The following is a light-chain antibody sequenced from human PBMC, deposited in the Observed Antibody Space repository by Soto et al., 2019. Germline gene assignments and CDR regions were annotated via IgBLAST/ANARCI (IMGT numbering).Light chain of an antibody. V-gene: IGLV1-51*01. CDR1: SSNIGNNY. Sequence: QSVLTQPPSVSAAPGQKVTISCSGSSSNIGNNYESWYQQLPGTAPKLLIYDNNKRPSGIPDRFSGSKSGTSATLGITGLQTGDEADYYCGTWDSSLSAYVFGTGTKLTVL. CDR3: GTWDSSLSAYV. CDR2: DNN. J-gene: IGLJ1*01.